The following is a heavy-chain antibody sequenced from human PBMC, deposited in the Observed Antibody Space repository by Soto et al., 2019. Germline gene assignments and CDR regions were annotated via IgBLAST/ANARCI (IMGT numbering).Heavy chain of an antibody. D-gene: IGHD6-19*01. V-gene: IGHV2-5*02. Sequence: QITLKESGPALVKPTQTLTLTRSVSGFSLSTSGVGVTWIRQPPGKALEWLALIYWDDDKRYSPSLKSRLTVARDASKTQVVLTMTNMDPVDTATYYCAHRRLDGWYSDLDFWGQGTLVTVSS. CDR3: AHRRLDGWYSDLDF. CDR2: IYWDDDK. J-gene: IGHJ4*02. CDR1: GFSLSTSGVG.